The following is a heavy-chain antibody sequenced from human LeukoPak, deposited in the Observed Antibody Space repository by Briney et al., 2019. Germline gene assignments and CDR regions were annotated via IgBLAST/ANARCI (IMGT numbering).Heavy chain of an antibody. Sequence: PSETLSLTCNVSGVSTSSSYWSWIRQPPGKGLEWIGYIFHTGDSNHNPSLKRRVSISLDTSRDQITLRLTSVTAADTAVYYCARHRFASPLDSRGQGTLVTVSS. J-gene: IGHJ4*02. CDR2: IFHTGDS. CDR1: GVSTSSSY. V-gene: IGHV4-59*08. CDR3: ARHRFASPLDS. D-gene: IGHD2-21*01.